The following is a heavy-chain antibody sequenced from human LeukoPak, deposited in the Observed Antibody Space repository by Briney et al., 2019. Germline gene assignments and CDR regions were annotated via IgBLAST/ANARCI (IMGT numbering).Heavy chain of an antibody. J-gene: IGHJ4*02. CDR2: ISGSGGST. V-gene: IGHV3-23*01. CDR3: AKDVFWSGYYPFDY. Sequence: GGSLRLSCAASGLTFSSYAMSWVRQAPGKGLEWVSAISGSGGSTYYADSVKGRFTISRDNSKNTLYLQKNSLRAEDTAVYYCAKDVFWSGYYPFDYWGRGTLVTVSS. D-gene: IGHD3-3*01. CDR1: GLTFSSYA.